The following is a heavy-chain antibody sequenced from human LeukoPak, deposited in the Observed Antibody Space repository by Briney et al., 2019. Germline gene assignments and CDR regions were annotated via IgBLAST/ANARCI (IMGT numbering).Heavy chain of an antibody. D-gene: IGHD3-22*01. CDR2: IIPILGIA. CDR3: ATSITMIVGVENGGNWSDP. V-gene: IGHV1-69*04. Sequence: SVKVSCKASGGTFSSYAISWVRQAPGQGLEWMGRIIPILGIANYAQKFQGRVTITADKSTSTAYMELSSLRSEDTAVYYCATSITMIVGVENGGNWSDPWGQGTLVTVSS. CDR1: GGTFSSYA. J-gene: IGHJ5*02.